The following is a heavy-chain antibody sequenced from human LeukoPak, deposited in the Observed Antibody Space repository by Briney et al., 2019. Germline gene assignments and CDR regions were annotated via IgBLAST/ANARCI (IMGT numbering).Heavy chain of an antibody. CDR2: IIPIFGTA. CDR1: GYTFTSYD. D-gene: IGHD3-10*01. CDR3: TRGSSMVRGKPNQLFGPFDY. J-gene: IGHJ4*02. V-gene: IGHV1-69*06. Sequence: ASVKVSCKASGYTFTSYDINWVRQAPGQGLEWMGGIIPIFGTANYAQKFQGRVTITADKSTSTAYMELSSLRSEDTAVYYCTRGSSMVRGKPNQLFGPFDYWGQGTLVTVSS.